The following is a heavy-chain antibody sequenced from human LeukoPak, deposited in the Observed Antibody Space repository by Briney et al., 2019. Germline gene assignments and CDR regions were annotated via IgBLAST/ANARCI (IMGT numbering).Heavy chain of an antibody. Sequence: PSETLSLTCTVSGGSISSSSYYWGWIRQPPGKGLEWIGSIYYSGSTYYNPSLKSRVTISVDTSKNQFSLKLSSVTAADTAVYYCARQSGDYYDSSGYYPDAFDIWGQGTMVTVSS. V-gene: IGHV4-39*01. CDR1: GGSISSSSYY. J-gene: IGHJ3*02. CDR3: ARQSGDYYDSSGYYPDAFDI. CDR2: IYYSGST. D-gene: IGHD3-22*01.